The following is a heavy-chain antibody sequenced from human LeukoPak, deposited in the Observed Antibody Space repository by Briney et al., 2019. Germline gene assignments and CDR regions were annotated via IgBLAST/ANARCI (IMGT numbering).Heavy chain of an antibody. Sequence: SGPTQVNPTQTLTLTCTFSGFSLRSSGVGVGWIRQPPGKALEWLALIYWDDDKRYSPSLKSRLTITKDTSKNQVVLTMTNMDPVDAGTYYCAHRRGAHPIDYWGQGTLVTVSS. CDR2: IYWDDDK. CDR3: AHRRGAHPIDY. CDR1: GFSLRSSGVG. D-gene: IGHD3-16*01. V-gene: IGHV2-5*02. J-gene: IGHJ4*02.